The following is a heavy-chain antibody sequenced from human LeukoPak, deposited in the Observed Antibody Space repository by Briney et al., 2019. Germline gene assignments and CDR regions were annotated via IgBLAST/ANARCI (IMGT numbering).Heavy chain of an antibody. Sequence: PSETLSLTCTVSGGSISSGGYYWSWIRQHPGKGLEWIGYIYYSVSTYYNPSLKSRVTISVDTSKHQSSLKLSSVTAADTAVYYCAGGAADAFDIWGQGTMVTVSS. J-gene: IGHJ3*02. D-gene: IGHD2-15*01. V-gene: IGHV4-31*03. CDR2: IYYSVST. CDR3: AGGAADAFDI. CDR1: GGSISSGGYY.